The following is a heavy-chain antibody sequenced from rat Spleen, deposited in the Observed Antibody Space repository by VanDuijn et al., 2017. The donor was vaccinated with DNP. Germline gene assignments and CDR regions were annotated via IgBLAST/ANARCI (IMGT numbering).Heavy chain of an antibody. CDR2: INSAGNT. CDR3: ASTQFSGDVIWFGY. J-gene: IGHJ3*01. D-gene: IGHD1-1*01. Sequence: EVQLQESGPGLVKPSQSLSLTCSVTGHSITNSYRWNWIRKFPGNKLEWMGYINSAGNTRYNPSLNSRLSITRDTSKNQFFLQVNSVTTEDTATYYCASTQFSGDVIWFGYWGQGTLVTVSS. CDR1: GHSITNSYR. V-gene: IGHV3-3*01.